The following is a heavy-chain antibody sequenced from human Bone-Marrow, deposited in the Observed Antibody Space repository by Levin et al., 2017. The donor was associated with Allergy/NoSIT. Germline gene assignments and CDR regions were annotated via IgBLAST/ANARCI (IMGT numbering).Heavy chain of an antibody. CDR2: IYVAGTT. CDR3: ARDKGFCSGGRCRSWFDD. D-gene: IGHD2-8*02. J-gene: IGHJ4*02. Sequence: GESLKISCSASGFTFSRDFMSWVRQIPGKGPEWVATIYVAGTTDYADSVRGRFTIPRDNSNSTIYLQMKSLRVEDTAIYYCARDKGFCSGGRCRSWFDDWGQGTRVTVSS. CDR1: GFTFSRDF. V-gene: IGHV3-53*01.